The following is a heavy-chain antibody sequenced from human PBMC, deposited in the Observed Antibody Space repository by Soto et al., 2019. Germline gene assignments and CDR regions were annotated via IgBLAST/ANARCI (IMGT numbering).Heavy chain of an antibody. CDR1: GGSISSYY. D-gene: IGHD3-9*01. V-gene: IGHV4-59*08. J-gene: IGHJ5*02. CDR2: IYYSGST. Sequence: KTSETLSLTCTVSGGSISSYYWSWIRQPPGKGLEWIGYIYYSGSTNYNPSLKSRVTISVDTSKNQFSLKLSSVTAADTAVYYCARQVGWTDYDILTGYYSLASWFDPWGQGTLVTVSS. CDR3: ARQVGWTDYDILTGYYSLASWFDP.